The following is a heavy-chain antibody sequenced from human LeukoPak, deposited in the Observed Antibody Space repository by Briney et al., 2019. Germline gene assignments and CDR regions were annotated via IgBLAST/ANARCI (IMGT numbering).Heavy chain of an antibody. D-gene: IGHD3-3*01. V-gene: IGHV3-23*01. CDR1: GFTFSSYG. CDR3: ASTTGYYDFWSGSSGAFDI. CDR2: ISGSGGST. J-gene: IGHJ3*02. Sequence: GSLRLSCAASGFTFSSYGMHWVRQAPGKGLEWVSAISGSGGSTYYADSVKGRFTISRDNSKNTLYLQMNSLRAEDTAVYYCASTTGYYDFWSGSSGAFDIWGQGTMVTVSS.